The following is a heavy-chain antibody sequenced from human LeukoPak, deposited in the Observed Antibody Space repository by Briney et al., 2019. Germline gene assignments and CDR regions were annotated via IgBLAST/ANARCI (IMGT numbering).Heavy chain of an antibody. CDR1: GFTFSTYS. D-gene: IGHD6-19*01. Sequence: GWSLRLSCAASGFTFSTYSMTWVRQGQGKGLEWVSSIYNTASKTFYADSVKGRFTVSRDNSKNTLYLEMNSLRVEDTAVYYCAKDVVPDSGWDLDYWGQGTLVTVSS. CDR3: AKDVVPDSGWDLDY. V-gene: IGHV3-23*01. J-gene: IGHJ4*02. CDR2: IYNTASKT.